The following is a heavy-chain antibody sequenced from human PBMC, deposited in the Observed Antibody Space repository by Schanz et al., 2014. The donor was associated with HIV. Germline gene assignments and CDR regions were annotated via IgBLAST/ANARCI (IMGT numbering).Heavy chain of an antibody. D-gene: IGHD3-22*01. J-gene: IGHJ4*02. CDR3: AKPEYDSRGNSQSHFDY. Sequence: DVQLLDSGGGLVQPGGSLRLSCIASGFTFNNYAMTWVRQAPGKGLEWVSSISESGSRSYYADSVNGRFTISRDNSKNTLYLQMTTLGTEDTAVYYCAKPEYDSRGNSQSHFDYWGQGTLVTVSS. CDR1: GFTFNNYA. CDR2: ISESGSRS. V-gene: IGHV3-23*01.